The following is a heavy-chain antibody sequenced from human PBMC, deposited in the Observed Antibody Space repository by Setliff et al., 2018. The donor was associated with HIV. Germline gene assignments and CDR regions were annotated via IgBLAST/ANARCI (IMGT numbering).Heavy chain of an antibody. CDR1: GGSFSGYY. D-gene: IGHD3-22*01. CDR2: INHSGST. V-gene: IGHV4-34*01. J-gene: IGHJ4*02. Sequence: SETLSLTCAVYGGSFSGYYWSWIRQPPGKGLEWIGEINHSGSTKYNPSLKSRVTISIDTSKNQFSLKLSSVTAADAAVYYCARVGYYDSSFDYWGQGTLVTVSS. CDR3: ARVGYYDSSFDY.